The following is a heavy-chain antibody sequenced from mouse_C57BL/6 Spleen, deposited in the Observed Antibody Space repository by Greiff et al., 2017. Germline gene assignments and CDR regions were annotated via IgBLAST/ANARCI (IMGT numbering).Heavy chain of an antibody. Sequence: EVKLVESGGGLVKPGGSLKLSCAASGFTFRSFTMSWVRPTPEKRLEWVATISGGGGNTYFPDSVKGRFTIARDNAKNTLYLQMSSLRSEDTALYYCARRGGYDYDSYWYFDVWGTGTTVTVSS. D-gene: IGHD2-4*01. CDR2: ISGGGGNT. CDR3: ARRGGYDYDSYWYFDV. V-gene: IGHV5-9*01. J-gene: IGHJ1*03. CDR1: GFTFRSFT.